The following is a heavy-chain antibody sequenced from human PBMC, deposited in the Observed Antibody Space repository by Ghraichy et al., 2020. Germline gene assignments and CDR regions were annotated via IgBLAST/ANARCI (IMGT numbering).Heavy chain of an antibody. CDR2: IYYSGTT. J-gene: IGHJ4*02. V-gene: IGHV4-39*01. CDR3: ASQTRNYFDY. CDR1: GGSISSSSYY. Sequence: SETLSLTYTVSGGSISSSSYYWGWIRQPPGKGLELIGSIYYSGTTYYSPSLRSRVTISVDTSKNQFSLKLSSVTAADTAVYYCASQTRNYFDYWGQGTLVTVSS.